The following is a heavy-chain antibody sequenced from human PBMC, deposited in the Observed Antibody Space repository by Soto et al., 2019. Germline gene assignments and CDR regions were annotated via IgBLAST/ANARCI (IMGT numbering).Heavy chain of an antibody. CDR3: AKDSTLNLQIYYFDS. J-gene: IGHJ4*02. CDR2: ISGSGGST. CDR1: GFTFSSYA. Sequence: GGSLRLSCAASGFTFSSYAMSWVRQAPGKGLEWVSAISGSGGSTYYADSVKGRFTISRDNSKNTLYLQMNSLRAEDTAVYYCAKDSTLNLQIYYFDSWGQGTLVTVPQ. D-gene: IGHD1-1*01. V-gene: IGHV3-23*01.